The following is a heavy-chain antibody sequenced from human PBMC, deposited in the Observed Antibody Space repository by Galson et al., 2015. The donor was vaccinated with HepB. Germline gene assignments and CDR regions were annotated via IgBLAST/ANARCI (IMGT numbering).Heavy chain of an antibody. CDR3: TRATAAGTGGDYYYGMDV. V-gene: IGHV5-10-1*01. J-gene: IGHJ6*02. CDR1: GYRFTSYW. Sequence: QSGAEVKKPGESLRISCKGSGYRFTSYWIAWVRQMPGKGLEWMGRIDPSDSYINYSPSFQGHVTISADKSISTAYLQWSSLKASDTGMYYCTRATAAGTGGDYYYGMDVWGQGTTVTVSS. D-gene: IGHD6-13*01. CDR2: IDPSDSYI.